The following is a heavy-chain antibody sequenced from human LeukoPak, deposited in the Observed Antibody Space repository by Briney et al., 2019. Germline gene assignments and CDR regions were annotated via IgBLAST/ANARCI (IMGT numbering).Heavy chain of an antibody. CDR2: ISYDGSNK. J-gene: IGHJ4*02. V-gene: IGHV3-30*18. D-gene: IGHD6-19*01. CDR3: AKGWQWLSSF. Sequence: PGGSLRLSCAASGFTLSSYGMHWVRQAPGKGLEWVAVISYDGSNKYYADSVKGRFTISRDNSKNTLYLQMNSLRAEDTAVYYCAKGWQWLSSFWGQGTLVTVSS. CDR1: GFTLSSYG.